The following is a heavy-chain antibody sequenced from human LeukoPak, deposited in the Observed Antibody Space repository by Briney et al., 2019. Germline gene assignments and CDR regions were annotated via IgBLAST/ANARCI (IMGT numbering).Heavy chain of an antibody. CDR1: GFTFSSNY. Sequence: GVLSLSCAASGFTFSSNYMNWVRQAPGKGLEWVSVIDSGGSTYYADSVKGRLTISRDNSKNSLYLQMNSLRAEDTAVYYCARDNIAVAGIDYWGQGTLVTVSP. D-gene: IGHD6-19*01. J-gene: IGHJ4*02. CDR3: ARDNIAVAGIDY. V-gene: IGHV3-66*01. CDR2: IDSGGST.